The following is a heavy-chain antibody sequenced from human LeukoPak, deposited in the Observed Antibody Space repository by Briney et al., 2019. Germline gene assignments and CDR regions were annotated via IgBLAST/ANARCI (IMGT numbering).Heavy chain of an antibody. D-gene: IGHD1-26*01. Sequence: ASVKVSCKASGYTFTGYYMHWVRQAPGQGLEWMGWINPNSGGTNYAQKFQGRVTMTRDTSISTAYMELSRLRSDDTAVYYCARVRVPARWELLFYYWGQGTLVTVSS. CDR1: GYTFTGYY. J-gene: IGHJ4*02. V-gene: IGHV1-2*02. CDR2: INPNSGGT. CDR3: ARVRVPARWELLFYY.